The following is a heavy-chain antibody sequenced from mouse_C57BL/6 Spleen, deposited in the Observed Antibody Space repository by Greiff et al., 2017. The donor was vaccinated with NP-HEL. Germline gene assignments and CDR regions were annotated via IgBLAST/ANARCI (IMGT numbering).Heavy chain of an antibody. J-gene: IGHJ4*01. V-gene: IGHV5-17*01. D-gene: IGHD2-4*01. Sequence: EVHLVESGGGLVKPGGSLKLSCAASGFTFSDYGMHWVRQAPEKGLEWVAYISSGSSTIYYADTVKGRFTISRDNAKNTLFLQMTSLRSEDTDMYYCARDDYDGGPTAMDYWGQRTSVTVSS. CDR3: ARDDYDGGPTAMDY. CDR2: ISSGSSTI. CDR1: GFTFSDYG.